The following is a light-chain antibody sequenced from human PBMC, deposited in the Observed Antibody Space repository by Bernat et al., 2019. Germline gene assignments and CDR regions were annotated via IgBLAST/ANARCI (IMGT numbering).Light chain of an antibody. CDR2: GNS. V-gene: IGLV1-40*01. J-gene: IGLJ3*02. Sequence: QSVLTQPPSVSGAPGQRVTISCTGSSSSIGAGYDVHWYQQLPGTAPKLLIYGNSNRPSGVPDRFSGSKSGTSASLAITGLQAEDEADYYCQSDDSSLSGSWVFGGGTKLTGL. CDR1: SSSIGAGYD. CDR3: QSDDSSLSGSWV.